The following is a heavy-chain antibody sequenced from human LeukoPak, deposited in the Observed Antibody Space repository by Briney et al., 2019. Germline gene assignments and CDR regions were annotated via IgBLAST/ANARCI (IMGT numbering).Heavy chain of an antibody. V-gene: IGHV3-21*01. CDR3: ARDQWLQSDYYMDV. Sequence: GGSLRLSYAASGFTFSNHSMNWIRQATGRGLKWVSLISSSSSYIYYADSMKGRFTISRDNAKNSLYLQMNSLRAEDTAVYYCARDQWLQSDYYMDVWGKGTTVTVSS. J-gene: IGHJ6*03. CDR2: ISSSSSYI. D-gene: IGHD5-18*01. CDR1: GFTFSNHS.